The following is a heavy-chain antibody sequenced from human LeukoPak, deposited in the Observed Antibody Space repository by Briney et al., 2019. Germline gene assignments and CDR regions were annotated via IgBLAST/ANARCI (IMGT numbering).Heavy chain of an antibody. CDR2: ISGNGGTT. CDR1: GFSFGSYG. J-gene: IGHJ4*02. Sequence: PGGSLRLSCAASGFSFGSYGLSWVRQAPGKGPQWVSYISGNGGTTHYADSVEGRFTISRDNAKNSLYLQMNSLRAEDTAVYYCARDSGSGSYSGYWGLGTLVTVSS. CDR3: ARDSGSGSYSGY. D-gene: IGHD3-10*01. V-gene: IGHV3-48*04.